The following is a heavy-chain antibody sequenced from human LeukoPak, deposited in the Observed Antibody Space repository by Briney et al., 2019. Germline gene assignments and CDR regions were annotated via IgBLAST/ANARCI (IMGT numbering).Heavy chain of an antibody. Sequence: GGSLRLSCAASGFTFSSYGMHWVRQAPGKGLEWVAVISYDGSNKYYADSVKGRFTISRDNSKNTLYLQMSSLRAEDTAVYYCAKDHEFYGDYRYYYGMDVWGQGTTVTV. CDR2: ISYDGSNK. J-gene: IGHJ6*02. CDR1: GFTFSSYG. D-gene: IGHD4-17*01. CDR3: AKDHEFYGDYRYYYGMDV. V-gene: IGHV3-30*18.